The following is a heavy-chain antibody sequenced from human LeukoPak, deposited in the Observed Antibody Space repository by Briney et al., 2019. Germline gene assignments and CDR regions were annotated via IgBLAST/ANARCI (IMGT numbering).Heavy chain of an antibody. CDR2: INHSGST. V-gene: IGHV4-34*01. CDR3: ARDTVTTGFDY. Sequence: SETLSLTCAVYGGSFSGYYWSWIRQPPGKGLEWIGEINHSGSTNYNPSLKSRVTISVDTSKNQFSLKLSSVTAADTAVYYCARDTVTTGFDYWGLGTLVTVSS. CDR1: GGSFSGYY. D-gene: IGHD4-17*01. J-gene: IGHJ4*02.